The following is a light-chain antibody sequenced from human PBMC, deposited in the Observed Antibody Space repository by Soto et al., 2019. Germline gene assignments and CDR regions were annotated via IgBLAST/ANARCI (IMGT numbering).Light chain of an antibody. V-gene: IGKV3-15*01. CDR2: GAS. Sequence: EIVMTQSPATLSVSPGERVTLSCRASQSVSSDLAWYQHKPGQAPRLLIYGASTRATTTPARFSGSGSGTEFSLSISSLQSEDFAVYYCLQYNDWPPKQYTFGLGTKLEIK. CDR1: QSVSSD. J-gene: IGKJ2*01. CDR3: LQYNDWPPKQYT.